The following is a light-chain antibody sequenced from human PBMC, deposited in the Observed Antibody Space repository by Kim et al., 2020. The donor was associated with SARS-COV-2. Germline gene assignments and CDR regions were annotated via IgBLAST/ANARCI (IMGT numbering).Light chain of an antibody. Sequence: DIQLTQSPSFLSASVGDRVTITCRASQGISSYLAWYQQKPGKAPKLLIYAASTLQSGVPSRFSGSVSGTEFTLTIRSLQPEDFATYDCQQLKSYPITFGQGTRLEIK. CDR1: QGISSY. CDR2: AAS. CDR3: QQLKSYPIT. V-gene: IGKV1-9*01. J-gene: IGKJ5*01.